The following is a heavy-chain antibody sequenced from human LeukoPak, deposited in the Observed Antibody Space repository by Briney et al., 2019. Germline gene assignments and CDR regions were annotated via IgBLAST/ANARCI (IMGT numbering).Heavy chain of an antibody. CDR2: ISSSTTYI. CDR3: ARDENFQH. CDR1: GFTFSSYA. Sequence: KPGGSLRLSCAASGFTFSSYAMSWVRQAPGKGLEWVSSISSSTTYIYYADSVKGRFTISRDNAKNSVDLQMNSLRAEDTAVYYCARDENFQHWGQGTLVTVSS. V-gene: IGHV3-21*01. J-gene: IGHJ1*01.